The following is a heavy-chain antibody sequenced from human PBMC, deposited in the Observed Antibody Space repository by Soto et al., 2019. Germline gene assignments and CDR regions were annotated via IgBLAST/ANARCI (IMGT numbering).Heavy chain of an antibody. V-gene: IGHV1-2*04. D-gene: IGHD3-3*02. CDR3: ARDLEFLVPYYYYGMDV. J-gene: IGHJ6*02. CDR2: INPNSGGT. Sequence: ASVKVSCKASGYTFTGYYMHWVRQAPGQGLEWMGWINPNSGGTNYAQKFQGWVTMTRDTSISTAYMELSRLRSDDTAVYYCARDLEFLVPYYYYGMDVWGQGTTVTVSS. CDR1: GYTFTGYY.